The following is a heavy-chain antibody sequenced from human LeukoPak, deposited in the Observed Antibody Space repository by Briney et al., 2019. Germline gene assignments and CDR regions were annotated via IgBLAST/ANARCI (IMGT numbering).Heavy chain of an antibody. CDR1: GFTFSNSA. CDR2: IVVGSGKT. D-gene: IGHD3/OR15-3a*01. CDR3: AADDLIFGY. V-gene: IGHV1-58*02. J-gene: IGHJ4*02. Sequence: GASVKLSCTASGFTFSNSAMQWVRQARGQRLEWIGWIVVGSGKTNYAQKFQERVTITRDISTNTAYMELSSLRSEDTAVYYCAADDLIFGYWGQGTLVTVSS.